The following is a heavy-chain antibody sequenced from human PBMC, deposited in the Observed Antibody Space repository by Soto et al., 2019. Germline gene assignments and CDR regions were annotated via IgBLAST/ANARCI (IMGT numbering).Heavy chain of an antibody. D-gene: IGHD6-19*01. J-gene: IGHJ4*02. Sequence: QMQLQESGPGLVKPSETLSLTCTVSGGSISSYYWSWIRKPAGKGLEWIWRIYISGSTNYNPSLKSRVTMSVDTSKKQFSLKLSSVTAADTAVYYCAKSGGYSSGWYYFDYWGQGTLVTVSS. V-gene: IGHV4-4*07. CDR3: AKSGGYSSGWYYFDY. CDR2: IYISGST. CDR1: GGSISSYY.